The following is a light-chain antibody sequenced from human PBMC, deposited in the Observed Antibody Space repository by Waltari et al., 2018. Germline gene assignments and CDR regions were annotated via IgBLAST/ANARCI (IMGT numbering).Light chain of an antibody. V-gene: IGKV1-39*01. CDR2: STA. Sequence: DIKMTQSPSSLSASVGDTVTITCRASQSVSRYLNWYQQRPGEAPILLIDSTANVQGGVPSRFSGIRSGTDVTLTSDSLQPDEFATYYCQQSDGIPFTFGQGTKLEGK. CDR3: QQSDGIPFT. J-gene: IGKJ2*01. CDR1: QSVSRY.